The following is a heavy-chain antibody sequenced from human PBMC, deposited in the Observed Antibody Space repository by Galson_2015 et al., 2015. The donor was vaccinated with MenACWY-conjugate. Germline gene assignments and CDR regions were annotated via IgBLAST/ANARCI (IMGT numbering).Heavy chain of an antibody. D-gene: IGHD3-9*01. CDR3: AGFDWLDYYYGMDV. J-gene: IGHJ6*02. CDR2: INTNTGNP. CDR1: GYTFTSYA. Sequence: SVKVSCKASGYTFTSYAMNWVRQAPGQGLEWMGWINTNTGNPTYAQGFTGRFVFSLDTSVSTAYLQISSLKAEDTAVYYCAGFDWLDYYYGMDVWGQGTTVTVSS. V-gene: IGHV7-4-1*02.